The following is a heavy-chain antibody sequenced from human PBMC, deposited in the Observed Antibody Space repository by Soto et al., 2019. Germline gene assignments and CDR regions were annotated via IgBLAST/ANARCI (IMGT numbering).Heavy chain of an antibody. D-gene: IGHD4-17*01. V-gene: IGHV2-5*02. CDR3: AHRRSTVTKAEYFQH. CDR2: IYWDDDK. J-gene: IGHJ1*01. CDR1: GFSLSTSGVG. Sequence: QITLKESGPPLVKPTQTLTLTCTFSGFSLSTSGVGVGWIRQPPGKALEWLTVIYWDDDKRYSPSLRSRLTITKDTSKNQVVLTMTNMDPVDTATYYCAHRRSTVTKAEYFQHWGQGTLVTVSS.